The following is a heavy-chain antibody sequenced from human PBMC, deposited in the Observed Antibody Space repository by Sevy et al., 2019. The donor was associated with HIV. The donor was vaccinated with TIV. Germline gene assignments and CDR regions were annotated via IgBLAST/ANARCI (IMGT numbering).Heavy chain of an antibody. V-gene: IGHV1-8*01. CDR2: MNPNSGNT. CDR3: ARVYCSNTGCYPGY. J-gene: IGHJ4*02. CDR1: GYTFTSYD. Sequence: ASVKVSCKASGYTFTSYDINWVRQATGQGPEWMGWMNPNSGNTGYAQKLQGRVTMTRDTSISTAYMELSSLRSEDTAVYYCARVYCSNTGCYPGYWGQGTLVTVSS. D-gene: IGHD2-2*01.